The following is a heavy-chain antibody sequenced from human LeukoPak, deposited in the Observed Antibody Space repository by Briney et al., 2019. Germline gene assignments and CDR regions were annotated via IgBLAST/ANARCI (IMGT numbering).Heavy chain of an antibody. V-gene: IGHV3-7*01. D-gene: IGHD3-16*02. Sequence: TGGSLRLSCAASGFTFSSYWMSWVRQAPGKGLEWVANIKQDGSEKYYVDSMKGRFTISRDNAKNSLYLQMNSLTAEDTAVYYCARVMITFGGLIPRLFDYWGQGALVTVSS. CDR3: ARVMITFGGLIPRLFDY. J-gene: IGHJ4*02. CDR1: GFTFSSYW. CDR2: IKQDGSEK.